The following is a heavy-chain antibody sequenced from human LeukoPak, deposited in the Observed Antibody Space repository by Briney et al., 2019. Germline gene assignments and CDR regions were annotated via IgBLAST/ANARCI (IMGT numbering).Heavy chain of an antibody. V-gene: IGHV1-24*01. D-gene: IGHD3-10*01. Sequence: GASVKVSCKVSGYTLTELSMHWVRQAPGKGVEGMGGFDPEDGETIYAQKFQGRVTMTEDTSTDTAYMELSRLRSEDTAVYYCATPTQRSGFAFDYWGQGTRVIVSS. CDR2: FDPEDGET. CDR3: ATPTQRSGFAFDY. CDR1: GYTLTELS. J-gene: IGHJ4*02.